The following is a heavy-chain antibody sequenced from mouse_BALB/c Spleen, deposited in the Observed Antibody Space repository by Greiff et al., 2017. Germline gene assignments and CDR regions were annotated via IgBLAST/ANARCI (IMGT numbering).Heavy chain of an antibody. J-gene: IGHJ3*01. Sequence: VKVEESGPGLVQPSQSLSITCTVSGFSLTSYGVHWVRQSPGKGLEWLGVIWSGGSTDYNAAFISRLSISKDNSKSQVFFKMNSLQANDTAIYYCASYGYDGGFAYWGQGTLVTVSA. CDR3: ASYGYDGGFAY. V-gene: IGHV2-2*02. D-gene: IGHD2-2*01. CDR2: IWSGGST. CDR1: GFSLTSYG.